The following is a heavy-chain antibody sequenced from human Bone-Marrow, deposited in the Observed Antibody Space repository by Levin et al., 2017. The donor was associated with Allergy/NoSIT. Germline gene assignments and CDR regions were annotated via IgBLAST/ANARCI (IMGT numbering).Heavy chain of an antibody. CDR2: ITWDGSRT. V-gene: IGHV3-43*01. J-gene: IGHJ4*02. D-gene: IGHD4-17*01. CDR1: GFKFDDYT. Sequence: HTGGSLRLSCAASGFKFDDYTIHWVRQPPGKGLEWVSLITWDGSRTLYADSVKGRFTISRDNNKNSLHLQMNSLRSEDSAMYYCVRGSGETTSFDYWGQGSLVTVSS. CDR3: VRGSGETTSFDY.